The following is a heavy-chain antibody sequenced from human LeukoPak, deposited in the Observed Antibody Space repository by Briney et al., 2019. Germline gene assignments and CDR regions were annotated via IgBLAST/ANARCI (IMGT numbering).Heavy chain of an antibody. CDR2: IWYDGSNK. Sequence: GGSLRLSCAASGFTFSSYGMHWVRQAPGKGLEWVAVIWYDGSNKYYADSVKGRFTISRDNSKNTLYLQMNSLRAEDTAVYYCARDGIAVAGPFDYWGQGTLVTVSP. CDR3: ARDGIAVAGPFDY. J-gene: IGHJ4*02. D-gene: IGHD6-19*01. CDR1: GFTFSSYG. V-gene: IGHV3-33*01.